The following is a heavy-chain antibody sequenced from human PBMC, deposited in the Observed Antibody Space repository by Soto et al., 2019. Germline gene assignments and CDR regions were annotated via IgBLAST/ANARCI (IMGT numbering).Heavy chain of an antibody. CDR2: IYYSGST. Sequence: PSETLSLTCTVSGGSISSGGYYWSWIRQHPGKGLEWIGYIYYSGSTYYNPSLKSRVTISVDTSKNQFSLKLSSVTAADTAVYYCARARPQLGIDYYGMDVWGQGPTVTVSS. V-gene: IGHV4-31*03. CDR3: ARARPQLGIDYYGMDV. CDR1: GGSISSGGYY. D-gene: IGHD6-13*01. J-gene: IGHJ6*02.